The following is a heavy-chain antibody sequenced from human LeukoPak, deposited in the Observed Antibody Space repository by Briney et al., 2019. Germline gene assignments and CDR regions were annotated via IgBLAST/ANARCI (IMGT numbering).Heavy chain of an antibody. D-gene: IGHD6-19*01. J-gene: IGHJ4*02. CDR3: ARDSSIAVAENDY. CDR1: GYTFTGYY. V-gene: IGHV1-2*02. CDR2: INPNSGGT. Sequence: ASVKVSCKASGYTFTGYYMHWVRQAPGQGLEWMGWINPNSGGTNYAQKLQGRVTMTTDTSTSTAYMDLRSLRSDDTAVYYCARDSSIAVAENDYWGQGTLVTVSS.